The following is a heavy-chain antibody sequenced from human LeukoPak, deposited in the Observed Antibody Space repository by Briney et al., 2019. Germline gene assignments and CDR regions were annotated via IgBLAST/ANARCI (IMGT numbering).Heavy chain of an antibody. J-gene: IGHJ6*04. Sequence: GRSLRLSCAASGFTFSSYGVHWVRQAPGKGLEWVAVISYDGSNKYYADSVKGRFTISRDNSKNTMYLQMNSLRAEDTALYYCAKVNGYCSGGSCYSSGSYYYYGMDVWGKGTTVTVSS. D-gene: IGHD2-15*01. CDR3: AKVNGYCSGGSCYSSGSYYYYGMDV. V-gene: IGHV3-30*18. CDR2: ISYDGSNK. CDR1: GFTFSSYG.